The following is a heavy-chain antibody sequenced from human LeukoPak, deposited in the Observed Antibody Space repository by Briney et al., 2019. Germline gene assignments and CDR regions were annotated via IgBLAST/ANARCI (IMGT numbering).Heavy chain of an antibody. CDR3: ALTDYGDYDLGSDY. Sequence: GGSLRLSCAASGFTFSTFSMNWIRQAPGKGLEWVSYISSSSSAIYYADSVKGRFTISRDNAENSLYLQTNSLRAEDTAIYYCALTDYGDYDLGSDYWGQGTLVTVSS. V-gene: IGHV3-48*01. D-gene: IGHD4-17*01. CDR1: GFTFSTFS. CDR2: ISSSSSAI. J-gene: IGHJ4*02.